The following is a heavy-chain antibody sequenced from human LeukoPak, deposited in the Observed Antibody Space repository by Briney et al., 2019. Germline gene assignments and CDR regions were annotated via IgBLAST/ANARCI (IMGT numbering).Heavy chain of an antibody. CDR1: GGSISSSNW. CDR2: IYHSGST. Sequence: PSETLSPTCAVSGGSISSSNWWSWVRQPPGKGLEWIGEIYHSGSTNYNPSLKSRVTMSVDKSKNQFSLKLSSVTAADTAVYYCARKEQLGAFDIWGQGTMVTVSS. CDR3: ARKEQLGAFDI. V-gene: IGHV4-4*02. D-gene: IGHD6-13*01. J-gene: IGHJ3*02.